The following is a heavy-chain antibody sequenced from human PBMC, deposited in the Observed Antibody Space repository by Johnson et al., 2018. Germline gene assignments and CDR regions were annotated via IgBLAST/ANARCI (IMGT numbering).Heavy chain of an antibody. J-gene: IGHJ3*02. Sequence: VQLVQSGGGLVQXGGSXRLXCAASGFTFRNYARIWVRQAPGEGLDWVSAIGCSGSSTFYADSVKGRFTISRDNSKHTLYLQMNSLRADDTAVYYCAKRMSPTTLRWEAFDIWGQGTMVTVSS. V-gene: IGHV3-23*04. CDR3: AKRMSPTTLRWEAFDI. CDR2: IGCSGSST. CDR1: GFTFRNYA. D-gene: IGHD2-2*01.